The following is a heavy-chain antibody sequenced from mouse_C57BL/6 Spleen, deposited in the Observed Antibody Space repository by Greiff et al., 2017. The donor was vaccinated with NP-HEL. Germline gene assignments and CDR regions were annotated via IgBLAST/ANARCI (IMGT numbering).Heavy chain of an antibody. CDR3: TRGGGKIAWFAY. CDR2: ISSGGDYI. J-gene: IGHJ3*01. D-gene: IGHD1-1*02. V-gene: IGHV5-9-1*02. CDR1: GFTFSSYA. Sequence: EVHLVESGEGLVKPGGSLKLSCAASGFTFSSYAMSWVRQTPEKRLEWVAYISSGGDYIYYADPVKGRFPISRDNARNTLYLQMSSLKSEDTAMYYCTRGGGKIAWFAYWGQGTLVTVSA.